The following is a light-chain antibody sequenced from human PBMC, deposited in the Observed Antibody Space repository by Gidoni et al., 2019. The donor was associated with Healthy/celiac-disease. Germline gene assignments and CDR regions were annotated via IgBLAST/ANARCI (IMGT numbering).Light chain of an antibody. CDR2: DAS. Sequence: PATLSLSPGERATLSCRASQSVSSYLAWYQQKPGQAPRLLIYDASNRATGIPARFSGSGSGTDFTLTISSLEPEDFAVYYCQQRSNWPGTFGQGTKVEIK. CDR3: QQRSNWPGT. J-gene: IGKJ1*01. V-gene: IGKV3-11*01. CDR1: QSVSSY.